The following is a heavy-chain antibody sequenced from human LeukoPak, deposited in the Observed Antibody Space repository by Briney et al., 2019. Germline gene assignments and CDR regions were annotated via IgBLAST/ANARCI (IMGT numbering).Heavy chain of an antibody. CDR3: AKDYAGTYYDYVWGSYRDNYFDY. V-gene: IGHV3-43*02. J-gene: IGHJ4*02. D-gene: IGHD3-16*02. CDR1: GFNFDDYA. Sequence: GGSLRLSCAASGFNFDDYAMHWVRQAPGKGLEWVSLISGDGGSTYYADSVKGRFTISRDNSKNSLYLQMSSLRTEDTVLYYRAKDYAGTYYDYVWGSYRDNYFDYWGQGTLVTVSS. CDR2: ISGDGGST.